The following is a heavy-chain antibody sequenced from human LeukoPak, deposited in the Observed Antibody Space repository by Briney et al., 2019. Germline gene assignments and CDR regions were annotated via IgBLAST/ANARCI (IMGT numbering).Heavy chain of an antibody. D-gene: IGHD1-14*01. CDR2: TYYRSKWYN. CDR3: ARQTTSSKYYGLDV. Sequence: SQTLSLTCAMSGDSVSSNSAAWNWIRQSPSRGLEWLGRTYYRSKWYNGYAASVKSRIIINPDTSKNQFSLQLNSVTPEDTAVYYCARQTTSSKYYGLDVWSQGTTVTVSS. CDR1: GDSVSSNSAA. V-gene: IGHV6-1*01. J-gene: IGHJ6*02.